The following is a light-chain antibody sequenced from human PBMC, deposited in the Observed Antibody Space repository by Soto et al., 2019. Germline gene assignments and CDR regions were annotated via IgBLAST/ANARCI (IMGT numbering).Light chain of an antibody. CDR1: QDISSN. V-gene: IGKV3-15*01. CDR2: RAS. CDR3: QQYNIWPPWT. J-gene: IGKJ1*01. Sequence: EIVMTQSPATLSVSPGERATLSCRASQDISSNLAWYQQKLGQAPRLFIFRASSRATGIPDRFSGSGSATEFTLTISSLQSEDSAVYYCQQYNIWPPWTFGQGTKVDIK.